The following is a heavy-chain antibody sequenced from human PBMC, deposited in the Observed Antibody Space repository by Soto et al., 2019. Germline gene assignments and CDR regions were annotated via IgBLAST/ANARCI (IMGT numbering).Heavy chain of an antibody. Sequence: EVQLVESGGGLVQPGGSLRLSCAASGFTFSSYSMNWVRQAPGKGLEWVSYISSSSSTIYYADSVKGRFTISRDNAKNSLYLQMNSLRDEDTAVYYCARDAVTTTGDYYYGMDVWGQGTTVTVSS. J-gene: IGHJ6*02. CDR1: GFTFSSYS. V-gene: IGHV3-48*02. CDR2: ISSSSSTI. CDR3: ARDAVTTTGDYYYGMDV. D-gene: IGHD4-4*01.